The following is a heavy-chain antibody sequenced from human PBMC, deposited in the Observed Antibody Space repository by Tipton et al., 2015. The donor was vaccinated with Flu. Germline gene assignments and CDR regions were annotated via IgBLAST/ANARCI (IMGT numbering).Heavy chain of an antibody. V-gene: IGHV4-4*07. D-gene: IGHD2-2*01. Sequence: LRLSCTVSGGSISSYYWSWIRQPAGKGLEWIGRIYTSGSTNYNPSLKSRVTMSVDTSKNQFSLKLSSVTAAGTAVYYCARDGLGYWSSTSCYGPPLHYGMDVWGQGTTVTVSS. CDR3: ARDGLGYWSSTSCYGPPLHYGMDV. J-gene: IGHJ6*02. CDR1: GGSISSYY. CDR2: IYTSGST.